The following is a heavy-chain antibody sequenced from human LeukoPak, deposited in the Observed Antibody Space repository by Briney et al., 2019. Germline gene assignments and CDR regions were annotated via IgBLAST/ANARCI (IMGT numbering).Heavy chain of an antibody. CDR3: ARAIRGSAVDTGDR. D-gene: IGHD3-10*01. V-gene: IGHV3-7*01. CDR2: IKNDGSEE. CDR1: GFTFSRDW. J-gene: IGHJ4*02. Sequence: PGGSLRLSCAASGFTFSRDWMRSGRQAPGEGLEGGSNIKNDGSEEYYVDFVKGRFTISRDNARNSLFLPMNSLTVEDTAVYYCARAIRGSAVDTGDRWGQGTLVTVSS.